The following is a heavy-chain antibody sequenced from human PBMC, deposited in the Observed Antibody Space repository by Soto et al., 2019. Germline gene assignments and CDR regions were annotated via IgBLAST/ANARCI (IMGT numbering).Heavy chain of an antibody. CDR1: GYTFTSYG. CDR2: ISAYNGNT. Sequence: ASVKVSCKTSGYTFTSYGISWVRQAPGQGLERMGWISAYNGNTNYAQKLQGRVTMTTDTSTSTAYMELRSLRSDDTAVYYCALSRPYCSSTSCPGEEIYYYYYMDVWGKGTTVTVSS. CDR3: ALSRPYCSSTSCPGEEIYYYYYMDV. V-gene: IGHV1-18*01. J-gene: IGHJ6*03. D-gene: IGHD2-2*01.